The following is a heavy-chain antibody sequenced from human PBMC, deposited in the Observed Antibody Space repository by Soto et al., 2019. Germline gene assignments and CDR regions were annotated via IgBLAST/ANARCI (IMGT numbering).Heavy chain of an antibody. D-gene: IGHD3-9*01. CDR3: ASKVLRYFDWPNYYMDV. J-gene: IGHJ6*03. CDR2: INHSGST. Sequence: SETLSLTCAVYGGSFSGYYWSWIRQPPGKGLEWIGEINHSGSTNYNPSLKSRVTISVDTSKNQFSLKLSSVTAADTAVYYCASKVLRYFDWPNYYMDVWGKGTTVTVSS. V-gene: IGHV4-34*01. CDR1: GGSFSGYY.